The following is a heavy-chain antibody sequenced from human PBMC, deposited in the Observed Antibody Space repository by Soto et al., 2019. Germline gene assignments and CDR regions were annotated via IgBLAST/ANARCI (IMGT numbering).Heavy chain of an antibody. V-gene: IGHV4-39*01. D-gene: IGHD3-10*01. Sequence: SETLSLTCTVSGGSISSSSTYYWGWIRQPPGKGLEWIGSFYYSGSTYYNPSLKSRVTISVDTSKNQFSLMLTSVTAADTAVYYCARRPFGRGDDYWGQGTLVTVSS. CDR2: FYYSGST. CDR3: ARRPFGRGDDY. J-gene: IGHJ4*02. CDR1: GGSISSSSTYY.